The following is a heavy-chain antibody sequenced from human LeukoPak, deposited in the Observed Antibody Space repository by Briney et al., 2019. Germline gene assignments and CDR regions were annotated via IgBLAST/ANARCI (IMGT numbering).Heavy chain of an antibody. J-gene: IGHJ4*02. V-gene: IGHV1-2*02. D-gene: IGHD6-13*01. CDR3: ARGIIAAAGGFDY. CDR1: GYTFIGYY. CDR2: INPNSGGT. Sequence: GASVKVSCKASGYTFIGYYMHWVRQAPGQGLEWMGWINPNSGGTNYAQKFQGRVTMTRDTSISTAYMELSRLRSDDTAVYYCARGIIAAAGGFDYWGQGTLVTVSS.